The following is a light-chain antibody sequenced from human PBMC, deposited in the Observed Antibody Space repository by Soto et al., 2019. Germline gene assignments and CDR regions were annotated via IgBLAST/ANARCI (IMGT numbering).Light chain of an antibody. J-gene: IGKJ1*01. Sequence: EIVMTQSPATLSVSPGERATLSCRASQSVSSNLAWYQQKPGQAPRLLIYGASTRATGIPARFSGSGSGTEFALTISSRLSEDFAVYYCQQYNNWSLTFGQGTKVEIK. V-gene: IGKV3-15*01. CDR1: QSVSSN. CDR2: GAS. CDR3: QQYNNWSLT.